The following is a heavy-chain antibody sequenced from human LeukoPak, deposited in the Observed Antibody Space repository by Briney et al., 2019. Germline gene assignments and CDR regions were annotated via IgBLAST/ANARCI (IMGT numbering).Heavy chain of an antibody. CDR3: ARTNSITGTNPFDY. J-gene: IGHJ4*02. V-gene: IGHV2-70*11. CDR2: IDWDDDK. D-gene: IGHD1-7*01. Sequence: SGPALVKPTPTLTLTCTFSGFSLRTSGMCVSWIRQPPVKALEWLARIDWDDDKYYRTSLKTRLTISKDTSKNQVVLTMTNMDPVDTATYYCARTNSITGTNPFDYWGQGTLVTVSS. CDR1: GFSLRTSGMC.